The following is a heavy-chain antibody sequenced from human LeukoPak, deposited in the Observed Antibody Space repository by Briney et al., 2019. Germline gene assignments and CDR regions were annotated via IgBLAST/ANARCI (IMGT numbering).Heavy chain of an antibody. V-gene: IGHV4-39*01. CDR3: ASYYIAGAGAEGDY. CDR1: GGSISSSRYY. D-gene: IGHD6-19*01. Sequence: SETLSLTCTVSGGSISSSRYYWGWIRQPPGTGLEWIGSIYYSVSTYYNPSLKSRVTISVDTTKNQFSLKLSSVNGADAAVYDTASYYIAGAGAEGDYWGQGTLATVSS. CDR2: IYYSVST. J-gene: IGHJ4*02.